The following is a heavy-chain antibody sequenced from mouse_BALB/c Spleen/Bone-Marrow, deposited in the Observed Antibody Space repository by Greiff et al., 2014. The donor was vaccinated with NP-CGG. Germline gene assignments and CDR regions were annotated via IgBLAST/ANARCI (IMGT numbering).Heavy chain of an antibody. Sequence: QVQLKQSGPGLVKPSQSLSITCTVSGFSLTTYGLHWVRQSPGKGLEWLGVIWGGGGTDYNAAFISRLIITKDNSKSQVFFKMNSLQTNDTAMYYCARKGYTGYFDVWGAGTTVTVSS. CDR2: IWGGGGT. J-gene: IGHJ1*01. CDR3: ARKGYTGYFDV. CDR1: GFSLTTYG. V-gene: IGHV2-2*02. D-gene: IGHD2-2*01.